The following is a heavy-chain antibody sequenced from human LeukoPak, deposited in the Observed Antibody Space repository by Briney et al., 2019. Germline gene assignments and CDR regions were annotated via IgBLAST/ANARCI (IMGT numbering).Heavy chain of an antibody. CDR2: ISAYNGNT. J-gene: IGHJ4*02. D-gene: IGHD3-16*02. Sequence: ASVKVSCKASGYTLTSYGISWVRQAPGQGLEWMGWISAYNGNTNYAQKFQGRVTMTRDTSISTAYMELSRLRSDDTAVYYCATADPLRLGELSLYRYYFDYWGQGTLVTVSS. CDR3: ATADPLRLGELSLYRYYFDY. CDR1: GYTLTSYG. V-gene: IGHV1-18*01.